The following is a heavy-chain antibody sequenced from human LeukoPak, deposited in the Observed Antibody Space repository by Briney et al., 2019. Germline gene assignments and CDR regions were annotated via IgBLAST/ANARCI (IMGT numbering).Heavy chain of an antibody. D-gene: IGHD2-15*01. CDR1: GGSISSYY. J-gene: IGHJ4*02. CDR3: ARQNCSGGYCYLFAY. CDR2: IHHSGST. V-gene: IGHV4-59*01. Sequence: SETLSLTCTVSGGSISSYYWSWIRQPPGKGLEWIGYIHHSGSTNYNPSLKSRVTISVDTSKNQFSLKLSSVTAADTAMYYCARQNCSGGYCYLFAYWGQGTLVTVSS.